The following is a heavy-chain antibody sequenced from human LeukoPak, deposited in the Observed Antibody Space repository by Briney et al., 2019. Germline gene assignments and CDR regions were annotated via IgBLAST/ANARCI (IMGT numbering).Heavy chain of an antibody. V-gene: IGHV3-30*02. CDR2: IRYDGSNK. J-gene: IGHJ4*02. Sequence: GGSLRLSCAASGFTFSSYGVHWVRQAPGKGLEWVAFIRYDGSNKYYADSVKGRFTISRDNSKNTLYLQMNSLRAGDTAVYYCAKDPSFRPGYFDYWGQGTLVTVSS. CDR3: AKDPSFRPGYFDY. CDR1: GFTFSSYG.